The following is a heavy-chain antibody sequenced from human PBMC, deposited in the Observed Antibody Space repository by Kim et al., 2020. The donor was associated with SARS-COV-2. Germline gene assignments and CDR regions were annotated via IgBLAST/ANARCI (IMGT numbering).Heavy chain of an antibody. V-gene: IGHV3-30-3*01. D-gene: IGHD3-10*01. CDR2: ISYDGSNK. CDR1: GFTFSSYA. CDR3: ARGIFESGVLLWFGETIYYMDV. Sequence: GGSLRLSCAASGFTFSSYAMHWVRQAPGKGLEWVAVISYDGSNKYYADSVKGRFTISRDNSKNTLYLQMNSLRAEDTAVYYCARGIFESGVLLWFGETIYYMDVWGKGTTVTVSS. J-gene: IGHJ6*03.